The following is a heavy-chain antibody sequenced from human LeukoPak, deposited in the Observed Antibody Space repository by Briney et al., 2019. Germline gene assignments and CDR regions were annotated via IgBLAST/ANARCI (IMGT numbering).Heavy chain of an antibody. CDR3: LTLTGTYLV. J-gene: IGHJ4*02. CDR2: IYPDDSDT. D-gene: IGHD1-7*01. V-gene: IGHV5-51*01. Sequence: GESLKISWKASGYSLATQWSVCVLQVAGKGLQHMGIIYPDDSDTKYCPSFQAQVTISADKSISSDYLQWRRLKASDTAMYYCLTLTGTYLVWGQGTLVTVSS. CDR1: GYSLATQW.